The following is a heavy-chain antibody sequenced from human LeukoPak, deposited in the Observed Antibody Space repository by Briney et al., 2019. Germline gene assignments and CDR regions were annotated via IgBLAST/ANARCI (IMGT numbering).Heavy chain of an antibody. V-gene: IGHV1-2*02. CDR2: INPNSGGT. CDR3: ARVTYYYGSGSPKGGDY. J-gene: IGHJ4*02. CDR1: GYTFTGYY. D-gene: IGHD3-10*01. Sequence: ASVKVSCKASGYTFTGYYMHWVRQAPGQGLEWMGWINPNSGGTNYAQKLQGRVTMTTDTSTSTAYMELRSLRSDDTAVYYCARVTYYYGSGSPKGGDYWGQGTLVTVSS.